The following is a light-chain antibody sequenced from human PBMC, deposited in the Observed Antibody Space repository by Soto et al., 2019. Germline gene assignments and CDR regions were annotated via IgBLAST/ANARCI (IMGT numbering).Light chain of an antibody. J-gene: IGKJ1*01. Sequence: DIHITQSPSSLSASVGDRVSITCRASQGISNYLAWYQQKPGKVPKLLIYAASTLQSGVPSRFSGSGSGTDFTLTISSLQPEDVATYYCQKYNSAPWTFGQGTKVDIK. CDR2: AAS. CDR1: QGISNY. CDR3: QKYNSAPWT. V-gene: IGKV1-27*01.